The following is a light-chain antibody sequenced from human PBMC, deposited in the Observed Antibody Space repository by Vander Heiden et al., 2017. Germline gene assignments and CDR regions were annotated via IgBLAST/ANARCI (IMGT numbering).Light chain of an antibody. CDR2: DDK. CDR3: QVCDAEIYNHV. V-gene: IGLV3-21*02. J-gene: IGLJ1*01. CDR1: HIGSQS. Sequence: SYVLTQPPSVSVAPGQTDRITCGGDHIGSQSVHWYQPEPSQAPVLLVDDDKERPSGIPERFSGSNSGTTATLTSIRVDAGDEADYYCQVCDAEIYNHVFGTGTKGTVL.